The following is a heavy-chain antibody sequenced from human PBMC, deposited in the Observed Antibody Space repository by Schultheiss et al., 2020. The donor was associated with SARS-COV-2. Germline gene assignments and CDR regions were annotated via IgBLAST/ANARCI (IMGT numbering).Heavy chain of an antibody. D-gene: IGHD4-23*01. CDR1: GGSISSGGYY. Sequence: SETLSLTCTVSGGSISSGGYYWSWIRQPPGKGLEWIGYIYHSGSTYYNPSLKSRVTISVDTSKNQFSLKLSSVTAADTAVYYCASPTVVTYHDAFDIWGQGTMVTVSS. CDR2: IYHSGST. J-gene: IGHJ3*02. CDR3: ASPTVVTYHDAFDI. V-gene: IGHV4-30-2*05.